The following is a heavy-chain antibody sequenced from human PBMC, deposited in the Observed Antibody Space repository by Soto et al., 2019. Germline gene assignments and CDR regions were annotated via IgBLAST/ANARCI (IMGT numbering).Heavy chain of an antibody. CDR2: ISYDGSNK. J-gene: IGHJ4*02. V-gene: IGHV3-30*18. Sequence: QVQLVESGGGVVQPGRSLRLSCAASGFTFSSYGMHWVRQAPGKGLEWVAVISYDGSNKYYADSVKGRFTISRDNSKNTLYLQMNSLRAEDTAVYYCAKGAVAELYYFDYWGQGTLVTVSS. CDR1: GFTFSSYG. D-gene: IGHD6-19*01. CDR3: AKGAVAELYYFDY.